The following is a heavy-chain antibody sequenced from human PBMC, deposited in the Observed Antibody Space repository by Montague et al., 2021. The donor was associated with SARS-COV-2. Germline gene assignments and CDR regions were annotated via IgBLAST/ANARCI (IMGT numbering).Heavy chain of an antibody. CDR3: ARTPYYYDSSGYYDGAFDI. J-gene: IGHJ3*02. CDR2: IDWDDDK. CDR1: GFSLSTSGMC. D-gene: IGHD3-22*01. Sequence: PALVKPTQTLTLTCTFSGFSLSTSGMCVSWIRQPPGKALEWLARIDWDDDKYHSTSLKTRLTISKDTSKNQVVLTMTNMDPVDTATYYCARTPYYYDSSGYYDGAFDIWGQGTMVTVSS. V-gene: IGHV2-70*11.